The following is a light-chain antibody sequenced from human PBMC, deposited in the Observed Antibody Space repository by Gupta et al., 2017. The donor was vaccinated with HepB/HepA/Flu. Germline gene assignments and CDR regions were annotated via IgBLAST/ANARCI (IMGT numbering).Light chain of an antibody. CDR3: SSFAGSNNLGV. Sequence: QSALTQPPSASGSPGQSVTISCTGTSSDIGADDYVSWYQQHPDRAPKLIIYEVNKRPSGVPHRFSGSKSGNTASLTVSGLRAEDEADYYCSSFAGSNNLGVFGGGTKLTVL. J-gene: IGLJ3*02. V-gene: IGLV2-8*01. CDR1: SSDIGADDY. CDR2: EVN.